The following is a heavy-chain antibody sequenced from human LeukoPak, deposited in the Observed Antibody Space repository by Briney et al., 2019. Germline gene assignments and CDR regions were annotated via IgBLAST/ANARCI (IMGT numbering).Heavy chain of an antibody. D-gene: IGHD2-2*01. CDR2: INAGNGNI. CDR3: ARPRRCSSTTCTDAFDI. J-gene: IGHJ3*02. V-gene: IGHV1-3*01. CDR1: GHTSTTYA. Sequence: ASVKVSCKASGHTSTTYAIHWVRQAPGQGLEWMGWINAGNGNIKYSQKFQGRVTITGDTSASTAYMELSSLRSDDTAVYYCARPRRCSSTTCTDAFDIWGQGTMVTVSS.